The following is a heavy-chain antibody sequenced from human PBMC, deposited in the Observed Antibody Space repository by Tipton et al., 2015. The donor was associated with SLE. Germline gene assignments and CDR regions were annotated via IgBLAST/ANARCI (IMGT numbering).Heavy chain of an antibody. Sequence: TLSLTCTVSGASISTHYWSWFRQPPGKGLEWIGYIPYTGNTNFNPSLKSRVTMSVATSKNQFSLRLTSVTAADTAMYYCARDSAVNFWYFDLWGRGTLVTVSS. CDR2: IPYTGNT. CDR3: ARDSAVNFWYFDL. CDR1: GASISTHY. V-gene: IGHV4-59*11. J-gene: IGHJ2*01.